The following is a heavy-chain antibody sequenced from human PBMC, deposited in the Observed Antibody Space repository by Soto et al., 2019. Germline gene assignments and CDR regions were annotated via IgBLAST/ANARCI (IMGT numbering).Heavy chain of an antibody. V-gene: IGHV4-39*01. Sequence: QLQLQESGPGLVKPSETLSLTCTVSGGSISSSSYYWGWIRQPPGKGLEWIGSIYYSGSTYYNPSLKSRVTVSVDTSKNQFSLKLSSVTAADTAVYYCAAIPASYVWNWFDPWGQGTLVTVSS. J-gene: IGHJ5*02. CDR2: IYYSGST. D-gene: IGHD3-16*01. CDR1: GGSISSSSYY. CDR3: AAIPASYVWNWFDP.